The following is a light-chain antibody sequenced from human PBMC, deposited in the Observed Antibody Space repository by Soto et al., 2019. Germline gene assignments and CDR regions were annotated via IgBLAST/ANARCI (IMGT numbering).Light chain of an antibody. CDR2: GAS. CDR3: QQYNNWPLA. J-gene: IGKJ4*01. V-gene: IGKV3-15*01. Sequence: EIMMTQSPATLSVSPGESATLSCRASQSVNSNLAWYQQKPGQAPRLLIYGASTRATGIPARFSGSGSGTEFTVTISSLQSEDFAGYFCQQYNNWPLAFGGGTKVEIK. CDR1: QSVNSN.